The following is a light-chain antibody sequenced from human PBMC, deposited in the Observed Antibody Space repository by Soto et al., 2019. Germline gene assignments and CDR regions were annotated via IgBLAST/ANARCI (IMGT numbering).Light chain of an antibody. J-gene: IGLJ2*01. CDR1: SRDLGRSNS. CDR3: CSYVGGYSFVF. Sequence: QSALTQPRSVSGSPGQSVTISCTGTSRDLGRSNSVSWYQQHPGKAPRLIIYDVSQRPSGVPDRFSASKVGNTASLTISWLQAEDEADYHCCSYVGGYSFVFFGGGTKLPVL. CDR2: DVS. V-gene: IGLV2-11*01.